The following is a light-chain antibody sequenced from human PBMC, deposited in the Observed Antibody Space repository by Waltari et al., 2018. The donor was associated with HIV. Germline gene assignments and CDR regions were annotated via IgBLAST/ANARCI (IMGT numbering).Light chain of an antibody. CDR3: QQTYSRSWT. Sequence: DIQMTQSPSSMSAAVGDRVDITCRASQRINSFLNWYQQKPGKAPKLLIYAASSLQSGVPSRFSGSGSGTDFTLTISSLQPEDFATYYCQQTYSRSWTFGLGTKVEI. CDR1: QRINSF. CDR2: AAS. V-gene: IGKV1-39*01. J-gene: IGKJ1*01.